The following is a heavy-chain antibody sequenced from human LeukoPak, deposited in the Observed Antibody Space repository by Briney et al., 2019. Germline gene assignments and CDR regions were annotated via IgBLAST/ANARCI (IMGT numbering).Heavy chain of an antibody. V-gene: IGHV3-23*01. CDR1: GFTFSSHG. J-gene: IGHJ4*02. CDR3: LYGYRIAHY. CDR2: ISGSGGST. D-gene: IGHD5-18*01. Sequence: GGSLRLSCAASGFTFSSHGMSWVRQAPGKGLEWVSAISGSGGSTYYADSVKGRFTISRDNSKNTLYLQMNSLRTEDTAVYFCLYGYRIAHYWGQGTLVTVSS.